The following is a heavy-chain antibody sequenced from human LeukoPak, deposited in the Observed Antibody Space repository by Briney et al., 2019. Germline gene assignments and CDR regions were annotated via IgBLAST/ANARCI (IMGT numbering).Heavy chain of an antibody. J-gene: IGHJ4*02. CDR3: ARVSPDTEAGARQGSIAALLDY. Sequence: SETLSLTCAVYGGSFSGYYWSWIRQPPGKGLEWIGEINHSGSTNYNPSLKSRVTISVDTSKNQFSLKLSSVTAADTAVYYCARVSPDTEAGARQGSIAALLDYWGQGTLVTVSS. D-gene: IGHD6-6*01. CDR2: INHSGST. CDR1: GGSFSGYY. V-gene: IGHV4-34*01.